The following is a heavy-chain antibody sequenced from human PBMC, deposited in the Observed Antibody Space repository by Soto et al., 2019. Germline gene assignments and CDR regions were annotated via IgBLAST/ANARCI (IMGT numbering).Heavy chain of an antibody. CDR1: GYTFTSYG. V-gene: IGHV1-18*01. D-gene: IGHD4-17*01. J-gene: IGHJ6*03. CDR2: ISAYNGNT. Sequence: GASVKVSCKASGYTFTSYGISWVRQAPGQGLEWMGWISAYNGNTNYAQKLQGRVTMTTDTSTSTAYMELRSLRSDDTAVYYCARDVWYGDYYYYYYMDVWGKGTTVTV. CDR3: ARDVWYGDYYYYYYMDV.